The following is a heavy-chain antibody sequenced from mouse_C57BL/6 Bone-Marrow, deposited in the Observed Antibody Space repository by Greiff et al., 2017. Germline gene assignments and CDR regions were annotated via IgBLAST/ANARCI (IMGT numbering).Heavy chain of an antibody. CDR2: IDPENGDT. D-gene: IGHD2-1*01. J-gene: IGHJ3*01. CDR3: TLIYYGNSAWFAY. Sequence: VQLKESGAELVRPGASVKLSCTASGFNIKDDYMHWVKQRPEQGLEWIGWIDPENGDTEYASKFQGKATITADPSSNTAYLQLSSLTSEDTAVYYCTLIYYGNSAWFAYWGQGTLVTVSA. CDR1: GFNIKDDY. V-gene: IGHV14-4*01.